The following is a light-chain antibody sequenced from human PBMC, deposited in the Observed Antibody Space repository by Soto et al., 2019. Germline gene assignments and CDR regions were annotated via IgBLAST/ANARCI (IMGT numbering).Light chain of an antibody. CDR2: EVS. CDR1: SSDVGIYNY. V-gene: IGLV2-14*01. Sequence: QSALTQPASVSGSPGQSIAISCTGSSSDVGIYNYVSWYQQHPGKVPKLIIYEVSNRPSGVSNRFSGSKSGNTASLTISGLRAEDEADYYCSSYTTGSTRVFGTGTKLTVL. CDR3: SSYTTGSTRV. J-gene: IGLJ1*01.